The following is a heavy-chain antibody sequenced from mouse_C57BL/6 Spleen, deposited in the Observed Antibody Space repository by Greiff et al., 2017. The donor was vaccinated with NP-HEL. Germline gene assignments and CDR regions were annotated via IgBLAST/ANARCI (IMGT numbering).Heavy chain of an antibody. D-gene: IGHD3-3*01. CDR2: IDPSDSYT. CDR1: GYTFTSYW. Sequence: QVQLQQPGAELVMPGASVKLSCKASGYTFTSYWMHWVKQRPGQGLEWIGEIDPSDSYTNYNQKFKGKSTLTVDKSSSTAYMQLSSLTPEDSAVYYCARRGGTEYWGQGTTLTVSS. CDR3: ARRGGTEY. V-gene: IGHV1-69*01. J-gene: IGHJ2*01.